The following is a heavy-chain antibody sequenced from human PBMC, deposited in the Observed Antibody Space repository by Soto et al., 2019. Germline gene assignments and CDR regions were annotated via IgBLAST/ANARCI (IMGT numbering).Heavy chain of an antibody. J-gene: IGHJ3*02. D-gene: IGHD3-3*01. CDR3: ARGGGVGVAGSAAFDM. CDR2: INPATGAA. CDR1: GYPVTAYY. Sequence: QLHLVQSGAVVKKPGASVTVSCSASGYPVTAYYMHWVRQAPGRGLEWMGGINPATGAAKYTQTFQGRATLTRSTSTSTVFMELSGLTSEATAVFSCARGGGVGVAGSAAFDMWGQGTLVTVSS. V-gene: IGHV1-2*02.